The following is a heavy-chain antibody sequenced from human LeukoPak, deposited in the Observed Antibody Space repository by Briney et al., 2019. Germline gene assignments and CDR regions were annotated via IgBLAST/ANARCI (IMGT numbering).Heavy chain of an antibody. Sequence: GGSLRLSCSASGFTFSSYAMHWVRQAPGKGLEYVSAISSNGGSTYYADSVKGRFTISRDNSKNTPYLQMSSLRAEDTAVYYCVKSLGYCSSTSCYGYWGQGTLVTVSS. CDR2: ISSNGGST. V-gene: IGHV3-64D*06. D-gene: IGHD2-2*01. CDR1: GFTFSSYA. CDR3: VKSLGYCSSTSCYGY. J-gene: IGHJ4*02.